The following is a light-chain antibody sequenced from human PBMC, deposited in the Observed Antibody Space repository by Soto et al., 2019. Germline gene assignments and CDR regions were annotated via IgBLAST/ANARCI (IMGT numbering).Light chain of an antibody. Sequence: QSALAQPASVSGSPGQSITISCTGTSSDVGAYDAVSWYQQHPGKAPQVIIYRGTKRPSGVSTHFSGSVSGNTASLTVSGLQAEDEAEYFCCSSAPESTYVFGTGTKLTVL. CDR3: CSSAPESTYV. J-gene: IGLJ1*01. V-gene: IGLV2-23*01. CDR2: RGT. CDR1: SSDVGAYDA.